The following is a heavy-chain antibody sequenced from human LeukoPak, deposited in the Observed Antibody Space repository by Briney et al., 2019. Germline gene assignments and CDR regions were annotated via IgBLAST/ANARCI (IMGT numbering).Heavy chain of an antibody. J-gene: IGHJ4*02. CDR2: IIPFFASP. CDR3: ARDVSGGYWGQFDS. CDR1: GYTLTSYD. Sequence: GASVKASCKASGYTLTSYDINWVRQAPGQGLEWMGGIIPFFASPLYEQRFQGRVTISTDLSTDTAYMELSSLRSDDTAVYYCARDVSGGYWGQFDSWGQGTLVTVSS. D-gene: IGHD2-15*01. V-gene: IGHV1-69*05.